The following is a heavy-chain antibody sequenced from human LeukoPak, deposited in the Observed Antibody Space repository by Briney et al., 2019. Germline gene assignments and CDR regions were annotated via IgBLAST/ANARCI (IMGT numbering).Heavy chain of an antibody. V-gene: IGHV3-23*01. CDR1: GFTFSSYA. CDR2: ISGSGDST. Sequence: PGGSLRISCAASGFTFSSYARSWVRQAPGKGLEWVSAISGSGDSTYYADSVKGRFTISRDNSKNTLYLQMNSLRAEDTAVYYCANSGDYTDYLDYWGQGTLVTVSS. D-gene: IGHD2-8*02. CDR3: ANSGDYTDYLDY. J-gene: IGHJ4*02.